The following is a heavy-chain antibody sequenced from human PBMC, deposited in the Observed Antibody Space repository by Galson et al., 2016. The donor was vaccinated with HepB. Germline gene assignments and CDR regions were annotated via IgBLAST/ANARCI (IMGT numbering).Heavy chain of an antibody. V-gene: IGHV4-4*02. J-gene: IGHJ4*02. Sequence: SETLSLTCAVSGGSISSDSWWGCVRQPPGKGLEWIGEIYHTGSTNYRASLRGRLTMSLDTPKNQFSLKLTSVTPADTAVYFCARRPPYCSTTSCSFDTWGQGTLITVSS. CDR3: ARRPPYCSTTSCSFDT. CDR2: IYHTGST. D-gene: IGHD2-2*01. CDR1: GGSISSDSW.